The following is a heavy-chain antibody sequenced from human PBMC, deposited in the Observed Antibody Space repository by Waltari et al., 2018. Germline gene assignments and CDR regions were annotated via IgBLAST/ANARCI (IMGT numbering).Heavy chain of an antibody. D-gene: IGHD6-25*01. V-gene: IGHV4-38-2*02. Sequence: QVQLRESGPGLVRSSETLSLTCTVSGHSVNNDFYWSCIRQSPGGGLEWIACIYHTGRSQYNSYLKSRVSISTDMSTKQFFLTLTHLTAADTAVYYCAEEGNTTAGLFDSWGQGTLVTVSS. J-gene: IGHJ4*02. CDR2: IYHTGRS. CDR3: AEEGNTTAGLFDS. CDR1: GHSVNNDFY.